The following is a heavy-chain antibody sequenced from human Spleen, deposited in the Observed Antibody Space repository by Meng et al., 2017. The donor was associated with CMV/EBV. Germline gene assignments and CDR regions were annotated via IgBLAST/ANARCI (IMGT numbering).Heavy chain of an antibody. CDR3: ARDQTLVVSNDVRGYAFDI. V-gene: IGHV1-46*01. J-gene: IGHJ3*02. CDR2: INPSDGTT. Sequence: ASVKVSCKASGYTFTGYYMHWVRQAPGQGLEWMGTINPSDGTTRSAQEFQGRVTMTRDTSTSTFYMDLSRLRSEDTAVYYCARDQTLVVSNDVRGYAFDIWGHGTTVTVSS. CDR1: GYTFTGYY. D-gene: IGHD2-2*01.